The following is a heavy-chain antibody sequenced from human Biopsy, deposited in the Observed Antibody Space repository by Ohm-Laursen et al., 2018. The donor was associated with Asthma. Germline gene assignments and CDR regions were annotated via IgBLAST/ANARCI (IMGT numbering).Heavy chain of an antibody. J-gene: IGHJ6*02. CDR3: AREAYDILTGYYGGGGMDV. D-gene: IGHD3-9*01. CDR2: ISAYNGNT. CDR1: GYTFINYA. V-gene: IGHV1-18*01. Sequence: GSSVKVSCKASGYTFINYAIHWVRQAPGQRLEWMGWISAYNGNTNYAQKLQGRVTMTTDTSTSTAYMELRSLRSDDPAVYYCAREAYDILTGYYGGGGMDVWGQGTTVTVSS.